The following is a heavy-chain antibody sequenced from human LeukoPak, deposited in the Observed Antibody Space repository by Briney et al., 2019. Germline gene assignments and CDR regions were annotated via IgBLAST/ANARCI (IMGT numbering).Heavy chain of an antibody. V-gene: IGHV4-59*08. J-gene: IGHJ4*02. CDR2: IYYSGST. CDR3: ARQRGSYYRDFDY. D-gene: IGHD1-26*01. Sequence: SETLSLTCTVSGGSVSFYYWSWIRQPPGKGLEWIGYIYYSGSTNYNPSLKSRVTISVDTSKNQFSLKLSSVTAADTAVYYCARQRGSYYRDFDYWGQGTLVTVSS. CDR1: GGSVSFYY.